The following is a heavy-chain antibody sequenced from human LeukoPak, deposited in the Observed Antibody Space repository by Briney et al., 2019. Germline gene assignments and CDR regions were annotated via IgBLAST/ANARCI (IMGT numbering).Heavy chain of an antibody. D-gene: IGHD1-26*01. CDR3: ARVQSGRYFGDAFDI. Sequence: PGGSLRLSCAASGFTFSNYAMHWVRQAPGKGLEWLAVISYDGNRKDFADSVKGRFTVSRDNTKNSLFLQVDALTVDDTAVYYCARVQSGRYFGDAFDIWGRGTLVIVSS. V-gene: IGHV3-30-3*01. J-gene: IGHJ3*02. CDR2: ISYDGNRK. CDR1: GFTFSNYA.